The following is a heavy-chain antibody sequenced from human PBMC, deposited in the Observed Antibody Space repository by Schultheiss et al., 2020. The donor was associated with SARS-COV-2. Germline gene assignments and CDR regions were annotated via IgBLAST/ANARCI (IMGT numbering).Heavy chain of an antibody. CDR2: IYTSGST. CDR3: ARGPWNCSGGSCFVVVIAKGPGAFDI. CDR1: GGSFSGYY. J-gene: IGHJ3*02. V-gene: IGHV4-59*10. D-gene: IGHD2-15*01. Sequence: SETLSLTCAVYGGSFSGYYWSWIRQPAGKGLEWIGRIYTSGSTNYNPSLKSRVTISVDTSKNQFSLKLSSVTAADTAVYYCARGPWNCSGGSCFVVVIAKGPGAFDIWGQGTMVTVSS.